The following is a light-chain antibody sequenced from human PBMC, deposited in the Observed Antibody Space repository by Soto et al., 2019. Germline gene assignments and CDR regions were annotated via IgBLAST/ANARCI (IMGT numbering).Light chain of an antibody. CDR1: QSISNY. J-gene: IGKJ1*01. CDR2: AAS. CDR3: QKYNSAPQGT. Sequence: DIQMTQSPSSLSASVGDRVTITCRASQSISNYLAWYQQKPGKVPKLLIYAASTLQYGVPSRFSGSGSGTDFTLTISSLQPEDVATYYCQKYNSAPQGTFGQGTKVEIK. V-gene: IGKV1-27*01.